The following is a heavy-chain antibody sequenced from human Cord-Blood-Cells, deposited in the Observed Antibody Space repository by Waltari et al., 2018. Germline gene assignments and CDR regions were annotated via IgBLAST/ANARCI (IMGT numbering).Heavy chain of an antibody. Sequence: QVQLQESGPGLVKPSETLSLTCTAHGGSISSYYWSWFLQPPGKGLEWIGYIYYSGSTNYNPSLKSRVTISVDTSKNQFSLKLSSVTAADTAVYYCARGGFDWLFQGLDFDLWGRGTLVTVSS. CDR1: GGSISSYY. CDR2: IYYSGST. CDR3: ARGGFDWLFQGLDFDL. V-gene: IGHV4-59*01. D-gene: IGHD3-9*01. J-gene: IGHJ2*01.